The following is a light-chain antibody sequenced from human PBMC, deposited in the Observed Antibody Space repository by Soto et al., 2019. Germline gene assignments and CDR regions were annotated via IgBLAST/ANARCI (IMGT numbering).Light chain of an antibody. CDR2: GAS. J-gene: IGKJ1*01. CDR1: QSVSSS. CDR3: QQYGSLPLT. V-gene: IGKV3-20*01. Sequence: EIVLTQSPGTLSLSPGERATLSCRASQSVSSSLAWYQQRPGQAPRFLIYGASSRATGIPDRFSGSGSGTGFTLTISRLEPEDFAVYYCQQYGSLPLTFGQGTKVEIK.